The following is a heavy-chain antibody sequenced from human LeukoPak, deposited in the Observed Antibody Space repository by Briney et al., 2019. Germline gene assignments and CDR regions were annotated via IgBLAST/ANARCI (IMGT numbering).Heavy chain of an antibody. CDR3: ARNDYATDYFDY. CDR1: GYTFTGHY. D-gene: IGHD1-1*01. CDR2: INPNSGGT. J-gene: IGHJ4*02. V-gene: IGHV1-2*06. Sequence: ASVKVSCTASGYTFTGHYMHRVRQAPGQGLEWMGRINPNSGGTNYAQKFQGRVTMTRDTSITTAYMELSRLRSDDTAVYYCARNDYATDYFDYWGQGTLVTVSS.